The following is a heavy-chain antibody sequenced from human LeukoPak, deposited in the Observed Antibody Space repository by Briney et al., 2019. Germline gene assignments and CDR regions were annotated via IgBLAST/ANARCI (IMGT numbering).Heavy chain of an antibody. V-gene: IGHV3-9*03. CDR1: GFTFDDYA. J-gene: IGHJ4*02. CDR3: TKGGSSSWYAPGFDY. Sequence: PAGSLRLTCAASGFTFDDYAIYWVRQAPGKGLEWVSGISWNSGSIGYADSVKGRFTISRDKAKNSLYLHMNSLRAEDMALYYCTKGGSSSWYAPGFDYWGQGTLVTVSS. D-gene: IGHD6-13*01. CDR2: ISWNSGSI.